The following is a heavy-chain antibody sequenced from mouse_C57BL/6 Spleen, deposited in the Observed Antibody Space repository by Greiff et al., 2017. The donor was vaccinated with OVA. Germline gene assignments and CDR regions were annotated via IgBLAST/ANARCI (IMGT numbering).Heavy chain of an antibody. CDR3: AKEGPHYYGSSFYAMDY. D-gene: IGHD1-1*01. J-gene: IGHJ4*01. V-gene: IGHV3-6*01. CDR1: GYSITSGYY. Sequence: EVKLVESGPGLVKPSQSLSLTCSVTGYSITSGYYWNWIRQFPGNKLEWMGYISYDGSNNYNPSLKNRISITRDTAKNQFFLKLNSVTTEDTATYYCAKEGPHYYGSSFYAMDYWGQGTSVTVSS. CDR2: ISYDGSN.